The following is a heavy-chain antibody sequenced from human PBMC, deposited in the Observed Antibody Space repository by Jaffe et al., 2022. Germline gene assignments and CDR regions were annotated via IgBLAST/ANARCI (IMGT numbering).Heavy chain of an antibody. Sequence: EVQLVESGGGLVQPGGSLRLSCAASGFTFSSYWMSWVRQAPGKGLEWVANIKQDGSEKYYVDSVKGRFTISRDNAKNSLYLQMNSLRAEDTAVYYCASSDCSSTSCYVSGPDAFDIWGQGTMVTVSS. J-gene: IGHJ3*02. CDR2: IKQDGSEK. D-gene: IGHD2-2*01. CDR1: GFTFSSYW. CDR3: ASSDCSSTSCYVSGPDAFDI. V-gene: IGHV3-7*01.